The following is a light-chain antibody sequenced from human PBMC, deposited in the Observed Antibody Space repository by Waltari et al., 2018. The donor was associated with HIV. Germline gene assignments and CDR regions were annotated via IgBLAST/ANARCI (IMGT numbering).Light chain of an antibody. CDR1: SSDLRIYNS. CDR3: ASYISSSSPE. Sequence: QSALTQPASVSGSPGQSITISCTGTSSDLRIYNSVSWYQHHPGKAPNVIIYEVSNRPSGVSSRFSGSISANTASLTISGLQAEDEAVYFCASYISSSSPEFGGGTKVTVL. CDR2: EVS. J-gene: IGLJ3*02. V-gene: IGLV2-14*01.